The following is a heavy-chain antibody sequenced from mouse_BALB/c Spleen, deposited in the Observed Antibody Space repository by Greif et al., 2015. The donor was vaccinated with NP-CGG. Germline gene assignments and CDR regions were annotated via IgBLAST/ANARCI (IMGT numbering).Heavy chain of an antibody. Sequence: EVQLVESGGGLVQPGGSLKLSCAASGFDFSRYWMSWVRQAPGKGLEWIGEINPDSSTINYTPSLKDKFIISRDNAKNTLYLQMSKVRSEDTALYYCAREVNYGSRYFDVWGAGTTVTVSS. V-gene: IGHV4-1*02. CDR1: GFDFSRYW. D-gene: IGHD1-1*01. CDR3: AREVNYGSRYFDV. CDR2: INPDSSTI. J-gene: IGHJ1*01.